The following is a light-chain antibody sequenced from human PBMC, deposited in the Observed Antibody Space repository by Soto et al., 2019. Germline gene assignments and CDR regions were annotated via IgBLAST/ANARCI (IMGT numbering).Light chain of an antibody. Sequence: DIQMTQSPSSLSASVGDRVTITCQASQDIRNYLNWYQQKPGKVPKLLIYAASTLQSGVPSRFSGSGSGTDFTLTISGLHPEDVATYYCQNYYSVPLTFGGGTKVDI. CDR1: QDIRNY. CDR2: AAS. V-gene: IGKV1-27*01. CDR3: QNYYSVPLT. J-gene: IGKJ4*01.